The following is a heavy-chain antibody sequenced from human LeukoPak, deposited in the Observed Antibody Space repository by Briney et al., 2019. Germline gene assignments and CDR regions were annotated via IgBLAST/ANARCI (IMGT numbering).Heavy chain of an antibody. Sequence: GASVKVSCKASGYTFTSYYMHWVRQAPGKGLEWMGGFDPEDGETIYAQKFQGRVTMTEDTSTDTAYMELSSLRSEDTAVYYCATGDHYGDYVFDYWGQGTLVTVSS. D-gene: IGHD4-17*01. CDR3: ATGDHYGDYVFDY. J-gene: IGHJ4*02. CDR2: FDPEDGET. CDR1: GYTFTSYY. V-gene: IGHV1-24*01.